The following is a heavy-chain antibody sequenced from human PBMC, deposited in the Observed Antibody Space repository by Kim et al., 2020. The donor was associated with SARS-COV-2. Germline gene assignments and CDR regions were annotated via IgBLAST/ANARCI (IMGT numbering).Heavy chain of an antibody. J-gene: IGHJ6*02. Sequence: GGSLRLSCAASGFTFSSYGMHWVRQAPGKGLEWVAVISYDGSNKYYADSVKGRFTISRDNSKNTLYLQMNSLRAEDTAVYYCAKDIFGVVIPSYYYYYGMDVWGQGTTVTVSS. CDR2: ISYDGSNK. CDR3: AKDIFGVVIPSYYYYYGMDV. V-gene: IGHV3-30*18. CDR1: GFTFSSYG. D-gene: IGHD3-3*01.